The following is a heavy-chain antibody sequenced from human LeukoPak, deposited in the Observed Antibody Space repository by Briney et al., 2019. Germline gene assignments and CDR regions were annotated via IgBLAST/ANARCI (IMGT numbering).Heavy chain of an antibody. D-gene: IGHD3-22*01. CDR3: ARDSYDSSGYYYPFDY. CDR1: GFTFSDYY. V-gene: IGHV3-11*04. J-gene: IGHJ4*02. CDR2: ISSSGSTI. Sequence: PGGSLRLSCAASGFTFSDYYMTWVRQAPGKGLEWVSYISSSGSTIYYADSVKGRFTISRDNAKNSLYLQMNSLRAEDTAVYYCARDSYDSSGYYYPFDYWGQGTLVTVSS.